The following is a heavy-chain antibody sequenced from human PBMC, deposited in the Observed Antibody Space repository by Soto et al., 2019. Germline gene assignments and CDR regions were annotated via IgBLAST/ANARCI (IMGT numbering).Heavy chain of an antibody. V-gene: IGHV4-34*01. D-gene: IGHD2-15*01. CDR2: INHSGST. Sequence: LSETLSLTCAVYGGSFSGYYWSWIRQPPGKGLEWIGEINHSGSTNYNPSLKSRVTISVDTSKNQFSLKLSSVTAADTAVYYCARGPRGLGYCSGGSCYFGVRDYYYYGMDVWGQGTTVTVSS. CDR1: GGSFSGYY. J-gene: IGHJ6*02. CDR3: ARGPRGLGYCSGGSCYFGVRDYYYYGMDV.